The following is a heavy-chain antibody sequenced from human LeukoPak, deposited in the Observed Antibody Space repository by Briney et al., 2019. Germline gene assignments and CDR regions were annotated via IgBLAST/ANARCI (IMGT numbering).Heavy chain of an antibody. V-gene: IGHV4-61*08. CDR2: IYYSGST. CDR1: GGSISSGGYS. CDR3: ARGKSLVGY. J-gene: IGHJ4*02. Sequence: SETLSLTCAVSGGSISSGGYSWSWIRQPPGKGLEWIGYIYYSGSTNYNPSLKSRVTISVDTSKNQFSLKLSSVTAADTAVYYCARGKSLVGYWGQGTLVTVSS.